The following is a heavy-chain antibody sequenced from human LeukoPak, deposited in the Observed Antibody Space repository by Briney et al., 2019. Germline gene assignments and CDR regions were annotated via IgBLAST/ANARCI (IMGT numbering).Heavy chain of an antibody. D-gene: IGHD5-24*01. CDR2: IRGDNGKT. J-gene: IGHJ3*02. V-gene: IGHV1-18*01. CDR3: ARPTITLFDEGAFYI. Sequence: ASVKLSCKASGFSFMSYGISWVRQAPGQGLEWMGWIRGDNGKTNSARKFEGRLTMTTDTPTSTAYMELRSLRSDDTAVYYCARPTITLFDEGAFYIWGQGTLVTVSS. CDR1: GFSFMSYG.